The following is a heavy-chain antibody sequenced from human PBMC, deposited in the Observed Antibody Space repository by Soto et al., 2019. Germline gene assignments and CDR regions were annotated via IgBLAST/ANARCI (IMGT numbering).Heavy chain of an antibody. D-gene: IGHD3-22*01. J-gene: IGHJ5*02. Sequence: GGSLRLSCAASGFTFSSYAMHWFRQAPGKGLEWVAVISYDGSNKYYADSVKGRFTISRDNSKNTLYLQMNSLRAEDTAVYYYGKSFYYDGSESYCSAPWGQGTLVTVSS. V-gene: IGHV3-30-3*01. CDR1: GFTFSSYA. CDR2: ISYDGSNK. CDR3: GKSFYYDGSESYCSAP.